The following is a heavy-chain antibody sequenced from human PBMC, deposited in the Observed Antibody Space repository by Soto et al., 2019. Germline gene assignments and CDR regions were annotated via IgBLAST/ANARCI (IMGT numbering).Heavy chain of an antibody. V-gene: IGHV1-18*01. J-gene: IGHJ6*02. CDR2: ISAYNGNT. Sequence: QVQLVQSGAEEKKPGASVKVSCKASGYTFTSYGISWVRQAPGQGLEWMGWISAYNGNTNYAQKFQGRVTITTDTSTSTAYVQLRSLRSDDSTVYYCARGRQYCTNVVFSFYGMDVWGQGTTVTVSS. D-gene: IGHD2-8*01. CDR3: ARGRQYCTNVVFSFYGMDV. CDR1: GYTFTSYG.